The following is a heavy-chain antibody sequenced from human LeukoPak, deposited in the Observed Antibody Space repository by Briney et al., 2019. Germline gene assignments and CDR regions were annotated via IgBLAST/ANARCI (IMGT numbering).Heavy chain of an antibody. Sequence: PSQTLSLTCTVSGGSISSGGYYWSWIRQHPGKGLEWIGYIYYSGSTYYNPSLKSRVTISVDTSKNQFSLKLSSVTAADTAVYYCARERGMVREVPSRPDHWGQGTLVTVSS. CDR3: ARERGMVREVPSRPDH. CDR1: GGSISSGGYY. J-gene: IGHJ4*02. CDR2: IYYSGST. V-gene: IGHV4-31*03. D-gene: IGHD3-10*01.